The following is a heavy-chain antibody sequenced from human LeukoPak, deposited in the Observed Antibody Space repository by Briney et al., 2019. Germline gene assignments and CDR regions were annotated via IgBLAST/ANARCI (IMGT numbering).Heavy chain of an antibody. CDR3: TTDSLYYDYVWGSYRPEYFQH. CDR2: IKSKTDGGTT. J-gene: IGHJ1*01. CDR1: GFTFSNAW. D-gene: IGHD3-16*02. V-gene: IGHV3-15*01. Sequence: GGSLRLSCAASGFTFSNAWMSWVRQAPGKGLEWVGRIKSKTDGGTTDYAAPVKGRFTISRDDSKNTLYLQMNNLKTEDTAVYYCTTDSLYYDYVWGSYRPEYFQHWGQGTLVTVSS.